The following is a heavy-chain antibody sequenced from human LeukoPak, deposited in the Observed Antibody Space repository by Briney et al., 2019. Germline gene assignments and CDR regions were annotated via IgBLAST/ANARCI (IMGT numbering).Heavy chain of an antibody. CDR2: IYYSGTT. CDR1: GGPISSYY. V-gene: IGHV4-59*01. J-gene: IGHJ4*02. D-gene: IGHD6-13*01. Sequence: PSETLSLTCTVSGGPISSYYWSWIRQPPGKGLERIGYIYYSGTTNYNPSLKSRVTISVDTSKNQFSLKLSSVTAADTAVYYCARGVYIAAAQYGYWGQGTLVTVSS. CDR3: ARGVYIAAAQYGY.